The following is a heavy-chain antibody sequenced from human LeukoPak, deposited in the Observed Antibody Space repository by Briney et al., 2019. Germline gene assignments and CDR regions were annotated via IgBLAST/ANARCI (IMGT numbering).Heavy chain of an antibody. J-gene: IGHJ3*02. V-gene: IGHV4-39*07. Sequence: SETLSLTCTVSGGSISSSSYYWGWIRQPPGKGLEWIGSIYYSGSTYYNPSLKSRVTISVDTSKNQFSLKLSSVTAADTAVYYCARLPHDILTGYSPRDAFDIWGQGTMVTVSS. CDR1: GGSISSSSYY. CDR3: ARLPHDILTGYSPRDAFDI. D-gene: IGHD3-9*01. CDR2: IYYSGST.